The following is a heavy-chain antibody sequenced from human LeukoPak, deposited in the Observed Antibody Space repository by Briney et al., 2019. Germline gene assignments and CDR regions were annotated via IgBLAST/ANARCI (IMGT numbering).Heavy chain of an antibody. Sequence: TGGSQRLSCAASGFTFSSYWMNWVRQAPGKGLVWVSRIASDGSSTTYADSVKGRFSISRDNAKNTLYLRMNSLRVEDTAVYYCARGRPHGNDYWGQGTLVTVSS. J-gene: IGHJ4*02. V-gene: IGHV3-74*01. CDR3: ARGRPHGNDY. CDR1: GFTFSSYW. D-gene: IGHD4-23*01. CDR2: IASDGSST.